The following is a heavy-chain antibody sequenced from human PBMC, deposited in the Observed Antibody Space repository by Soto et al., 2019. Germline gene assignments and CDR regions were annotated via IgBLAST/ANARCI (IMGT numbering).Heavy chain of an antibody. Sequence: PGGSLRLSCAASGFTFSSYAMSWVRQAPGKGLEWVSSINRNGGSANYADSVKGRFTISRDDSKNILSLQMNSLRAEDTAIYYCAKNYYFDCWGQGTLVTVSS. D-gene: IGHD3-10*01. CDR2: INRNGGSA. V-gene: IGHV3-23*01. CDR1: GFTFSSYA. J-gene: IGHJ4*02. CDR3: AKNYYFDC.